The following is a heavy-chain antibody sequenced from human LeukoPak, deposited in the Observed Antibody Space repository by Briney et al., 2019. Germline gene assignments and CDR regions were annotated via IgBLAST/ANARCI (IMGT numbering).Heavy chain of an antibody. CDR2: IIPISGTA. Sequence: GASVKVSCKASGYTFTSYDINWVRQATGQGLEWMGGIIPISGTANYAQKLQDRVTITADASTSTAYMELSSLRSEDTAVYYCATYCSSTSCNIWGYYFDYWGQGTLVTVSS. V-gene: IGHV1-69*13. D-gene: IGHD2-2*01. CDR1: GYTFTSYD. J-gene: IGHJ4*02. CDR3: ATYCSSTSCNIWGYYFDY.